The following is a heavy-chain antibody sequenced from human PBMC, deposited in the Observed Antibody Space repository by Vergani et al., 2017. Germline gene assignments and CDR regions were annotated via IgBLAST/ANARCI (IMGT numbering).Heavy chain of an antibody. CDR1: GGTFSSYA. D-gene: IGHD2-15*01. J-gene: IGHJ6*02. CDR2: IIPIFGIA. Sequence: QVQLVQSGAEVKKPGSSVKVSCKASGGTFSSYAIIWVRQAPGQGLEWVGGIIPIFGIAHDAQKFQGKVTITEDKSTSTAYMELSSLGSEDTAVYYCALGHCSCGSCYGNYYYYGMDVWGQGTTVTVSS. V-gene: IGHV1-69*17. CDR3: ALGHCSCGSCYGNYYYYGMDV.